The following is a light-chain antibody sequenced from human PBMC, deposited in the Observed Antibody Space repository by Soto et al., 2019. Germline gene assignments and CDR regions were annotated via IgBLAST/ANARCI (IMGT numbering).Light chain of an antibody. CDR1: QSVSSS. CDR2: DAS. V-gene: IGKV3-11*01. J-gene: IGKJ2*01. Sequence: EIVLTQSPATLSLSPGERATLSCRASQSVSSSLAWYQQKPGQAPRLLIYDASNRATGIPARFSASGSGTDFSLTISSLEPEDFAVYYCQQYGSSPNTFGQGTKVDIK. CDR3: QQYGSSPNT.